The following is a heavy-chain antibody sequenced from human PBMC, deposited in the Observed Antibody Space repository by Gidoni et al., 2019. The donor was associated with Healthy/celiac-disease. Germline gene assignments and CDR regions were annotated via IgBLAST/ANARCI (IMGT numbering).Heavy chain of an antibody. J-gene: IGHJ4*02. V-gene: IGHV3-30*01. CDR2: ISYDGSNK. CDR3: ARVSHGNSPFDY. Sequence: QAPGKGLEWVAVISYDGSNKYYADSVKGRFTISRDNSKNTLYLQMNSLRAEDTAVYYCARVSHGNSPFDYWGQGTLVTVSS. D-gene: IGHD2-15*01.